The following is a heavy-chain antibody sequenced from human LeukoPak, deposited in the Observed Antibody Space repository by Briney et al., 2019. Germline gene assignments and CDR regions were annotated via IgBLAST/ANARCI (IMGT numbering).Heavy chain of an antibody. J-gene: IGHJ4*02. CDR3: TKDARYSTSWYYFDS. CDR1: GFTFSNYA. V-gene: IGHV3-23*01. D-gene: IGHD6-13*01. CDR2: ISGSGAST. Sequence: GGSLRLSCAASGFTFSNYAMTWVRQTSGKGLEWVSAISGSGASTYYPDSVKGRFTISRDNSKNTLYLQMNSLRAEDAAVYYCTKDARYSTSWYYFDSWGQGTLVTVSS.